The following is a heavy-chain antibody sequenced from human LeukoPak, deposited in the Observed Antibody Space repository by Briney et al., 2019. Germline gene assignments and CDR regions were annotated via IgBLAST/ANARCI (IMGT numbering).Heavy chain of an antibody. D-gene: IGHD5-12*01. V-gene: IGHV3-66*01. CDR3: AREYRVGAFDI. CDR2: MYAGGSA. J-gene: IGHJ3*02. Sequence: GGSLRLSCAASEFSVSSNYMSWVRQAPGKGLEWVSVMYAGGSAYYADSVKGRFVISRDNSKNTLSLQLNSLRAEDTAVYYCAREYRVGAFDIWGQETMVTVSS. CDR1: EFSVSSNY.